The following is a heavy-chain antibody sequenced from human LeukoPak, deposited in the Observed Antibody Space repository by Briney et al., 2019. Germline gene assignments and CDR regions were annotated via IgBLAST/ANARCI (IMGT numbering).Heavy chain of an antibody. D-gene: IGHD3-10*01. CDR2: ISGSGGST. Sequence: GGSLRLSCAASGFTFSNYAMNWVRQAPGKGLEWVLAISGSGGSTYYADSVKGRITISRDNSKNTLYLRVNSLRAEDTAVYYCAKDAGITVVRGVIYYFDYWGQGALVTVSS. V-gene: IGHV3-23*01. CDR3: AKDAGITVVRGVIYYFDY. J-gene: IGHJ4*02. CDR1: GFTFSNYA.